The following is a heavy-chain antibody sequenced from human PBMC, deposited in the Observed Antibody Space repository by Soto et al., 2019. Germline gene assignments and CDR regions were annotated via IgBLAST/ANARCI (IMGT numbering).Heavy chain of an antibody. V-gene: IGHV4-59*01. CDR3: ARDLQLWLRGMSGMDV. CDR2: IYYSGST. CDR1: GGSISSYY. Sequence: ETLSLTCTVSGGSISSYYWSWIRQPPGKGLEWIGYIYYSGSTNYNPSLKSRVTISVDTSKNQFSLKLSSVTAADTAVYYCARDLQLWLRGMSGMDVWGQGTTVTVSS. D-gene: IGHD5-18*01. J-gene: IGHJ6*02.